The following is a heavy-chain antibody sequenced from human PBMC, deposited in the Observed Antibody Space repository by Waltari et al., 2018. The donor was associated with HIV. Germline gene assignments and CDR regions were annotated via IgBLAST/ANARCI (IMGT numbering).Heavy chain of an antibody. CDR1: GGSFSGYY. Sequence: QVHLQQSGAGLLKPAETLSLPCIVHGGSFSGYYWSWIRQSPGMGLEWIGEINYSGTTNYNPSLRSRVTVSLGTSSNQFSLNLTSVIAADTAVYYCARGPGRPRYWFDFWGQGTLVTVSS. D-gene: IGHD3-10*01. V-gene: IGHV4-34*02. CDR3: ARGPGRPRYWFDF. CDR2: INYSGTT. J-gene: IGHJ4*02.